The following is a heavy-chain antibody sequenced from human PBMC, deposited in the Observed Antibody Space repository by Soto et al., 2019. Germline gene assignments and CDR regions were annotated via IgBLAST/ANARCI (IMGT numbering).Heavy chain of an antibody. CDR3: AAPCSTGHRLLGY. CDR2: ISSSSTFT. V-gene: IGHV3-21*01. Sequence: PGGSLRLSCVASGFTFSDYSVSWVRQAPGKGLEWLSSISSSSTFTHYADSVKGRFTISRDNAKNSLYLQMNSLRAEDTAVYYCAAPCSTGHRLLGYWGQGTLVTVSS. D-gene: IGHD6-19*01. CDR1: GFTFSDYS. J-gene: IGHJ4*02.